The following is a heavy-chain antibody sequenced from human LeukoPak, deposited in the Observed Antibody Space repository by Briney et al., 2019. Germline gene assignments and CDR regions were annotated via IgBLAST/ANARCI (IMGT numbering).Heavy chain of an antibody. D-gene: IGHD4-17*01. CDR1: GFTFSSHG. J-gene: IGHJ4*02. CDR2: IIPSGHTT. CDR3: AKRGTVTTFGHCDY. V-gene: IGHV3-23*01. Sequence: GGTLRLSCAASGFTFSSHGTNWVRQAPGKGLEWVSGIIPSGHTTYYADSVRGRFTISRDNSRNTLYLQMNSLRAEDTAVYYCAKRGTVTTFGHCDYWGQGTLVTVSS.